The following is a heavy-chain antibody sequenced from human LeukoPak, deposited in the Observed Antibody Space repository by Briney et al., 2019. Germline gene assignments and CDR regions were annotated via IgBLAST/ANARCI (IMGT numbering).Heavy chain of an antibody. Sequence: SETLSLTCTVFNASINTYCWSWIRQPPGKGLEWIGYIYSSGNTNYNPSLKSRLTISVDTSKNQFSLRLSSVTAADTAVYYCARVLTIFGVVISYGAFDIWGQGTMVTVSS. J-gene: IGHJ3*02. CDR3: ARVLTIFGVVISYGAFDI. CDR1: NASINTYC. V-gene: IGHV4-59*01. CDR2: IYSSGNT. D-gene: IGHD3-3*01.